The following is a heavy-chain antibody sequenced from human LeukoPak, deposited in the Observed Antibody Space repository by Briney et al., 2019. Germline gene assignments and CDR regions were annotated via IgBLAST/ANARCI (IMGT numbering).Heavy chain of an antibody. CDR3: AKGVEITMIVVVTLDY. V-gene: IGHV3-23*01. CDR2: ISGSGGST. J-gene: IGHJ4*02. D-gene: IGHD3-22*01. Sequence: GGSLRLSCAASGFTFSSYAMSWVRQAPGKGLEWVSAISGSGGSTYYADSVKGRFTTSRDNSKNTLYLQMNSLRAEDTAVYYCAKGVEITMIVVVTLDYWGQGTLVTVSS. CDR1: GFTFSSYA.